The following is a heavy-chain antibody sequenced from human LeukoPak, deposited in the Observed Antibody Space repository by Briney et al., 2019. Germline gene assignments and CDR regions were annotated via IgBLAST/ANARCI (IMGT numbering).Heavy chain of an antibody. Sequence: SETLPLTCTVSGGSINTYYWSWIRQPPGKGLEWIGEINHSGSTNYNPSLKSRVTISVDTSKNQFSLKLSSVTAADTAVYYCASIGSGWSPFDYWGQGTLVTVSS. V-gene: IGHV4-34*01. D-gene: IGHD6-19*01. J-gene: IGHJ4*02. CDR1: GGSINTYY. CDR3: ASIGSGWSPFDY. CDR2: INHSGST.